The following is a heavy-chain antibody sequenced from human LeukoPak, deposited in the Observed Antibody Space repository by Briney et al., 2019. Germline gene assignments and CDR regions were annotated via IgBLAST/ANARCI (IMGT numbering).Heavy chain of an antibody. CDR1: GFTFSSYW. CDR2: INQDGSQK. J-gene: IGHJ4*02. CDR3: ASLIAAADSYYFDY. V-gene: IGHV3-7*01. D-gene: IGHD6-13*01. Sequence: GGSLRLSCAASGFTFSSYWMSWVRQAPGKGLEWVANINQDGSQKYYVDSVKGRFTISRDNAKNTLYLQMNSLRAEDTAVYYCASLIAAADSYYFDYWGQGTLVTVSS.